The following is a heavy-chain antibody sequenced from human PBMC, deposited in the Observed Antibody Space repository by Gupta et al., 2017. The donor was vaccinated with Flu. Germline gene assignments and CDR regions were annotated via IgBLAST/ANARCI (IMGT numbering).Heavy chain of an antibody. D-gene: IGHD2-2*01. CDR1: GGSISSGGYY. CDR2: IYYSGGT. V-gene: IGHV4-31*03. J-gene: IGHJ4*01. CDR3: AREISLLAAICGYFDY. Sequence: QVQLQESGPGLVKPSQTLSLTCTVSGGSISSGGYYWSWIRQHPGKGLEWIGYIYYSGGTYYNPSLKSRVTISVDTSKNQFSLKLSSVTAADPAVYYCAREISLLAAICGYFDYWGHGTLVTVSS.